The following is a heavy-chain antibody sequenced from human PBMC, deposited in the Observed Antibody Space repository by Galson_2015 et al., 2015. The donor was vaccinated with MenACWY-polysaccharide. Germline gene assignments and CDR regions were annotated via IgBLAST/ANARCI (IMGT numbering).Heavy chain of an antibody. D-gene: IGHD5-18*01. Sequence: SVKVSCKASGYTFTSYDINWVRQATGQGLEWMGWMNPNSGDTGYAQKFQGRVTMTRDTSISTAYKELSSLRYEDTAVYYCVRVVRRKYSYSAYWGQGTLARVSS. CDR2: MNPNSGDT. CDR3: VRVVRRKYSYSAY. J-gene: IGHJ4*02. CDR1: GYTFTSYD. V-gene: IGHV1-8*01.